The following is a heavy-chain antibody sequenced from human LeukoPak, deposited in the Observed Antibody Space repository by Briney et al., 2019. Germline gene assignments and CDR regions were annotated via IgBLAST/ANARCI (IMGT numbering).Heavy chain of an antibody. CDR1: GFTFDDYG. CDR2: INWNGCST. D-gene: IGHD3-22*01. CDR3: AREGNYDSSGYYLIDY. J-gene: IGHJ4*02. Sequence: VRPGGSLRLSCAASGFTFDDYGMSWVRQAPGKGLEWVSGINWNGCSTGYADSVKGRFTISRDNAKNSLYLQMNSLRDEDTALYYCAREGNYDSSGYYLIDYWGQGTLVTVSS. V-gene: IGHV3-20*04.